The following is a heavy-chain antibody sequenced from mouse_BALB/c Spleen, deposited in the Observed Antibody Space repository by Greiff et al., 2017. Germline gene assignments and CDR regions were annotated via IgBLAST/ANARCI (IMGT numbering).Heavy chain of an antibody. CDR3: AREGDYY. Sequence: EVKLMESGGGLVKPGGSLKLSCAASGFTFSDYYMYWVRQTPEKRLEWVATISDGGSYTYYPDSVKGRFTISRDNAKNNLYLQMSSLKSEDTAMYYCAREGDYYWGQGTSVTVSS. CDR1: GFTFSDYY. J-gene: IGHJ4*01. V-gene: IGHV5-4*02. CDR2: ISDGGSYT.